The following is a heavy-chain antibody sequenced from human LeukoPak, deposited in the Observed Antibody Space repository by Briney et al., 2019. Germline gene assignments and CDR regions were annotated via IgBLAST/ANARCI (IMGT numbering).Heavy chain of an antibody. V-gene: IGHV3-30*04. J-gene: IGHJ4*02. D-gene: IGHD6-13*01. CDR1: GFTFSNYA. CDR3: AKDQLGSWYVAY. Sequence: SGGSLRLSCAASGFTFSNYAMHWVRQAPGKGLEWVAVISYEGSKKYYADSVKGRSTISRDNSKNALYLQMDSLRAEDTAVYYCAKDQLGSWYVAYWGQGTLVTVSS. CDR2: ISYEGSKK.